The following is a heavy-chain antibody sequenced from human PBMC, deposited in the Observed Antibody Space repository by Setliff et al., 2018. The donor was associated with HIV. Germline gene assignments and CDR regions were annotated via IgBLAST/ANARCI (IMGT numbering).Heavy chain of an antibody. CDR1: GGTSSTHA. Sequence: SVKVSCKASGGTSSTHAMNWVRQAPGQGLEWMGQIISILDITNYAQKFQGRVTFTADESTSTMYMELSSLTSDDTAVYYCAGPRGDEAFDIWGQGTTVTVSS. CDR3: AGPRGDEAFDI. CDR2: IISILDIT. J-gene: IGHJ3*02. V-gene: IGHV1-69*10.